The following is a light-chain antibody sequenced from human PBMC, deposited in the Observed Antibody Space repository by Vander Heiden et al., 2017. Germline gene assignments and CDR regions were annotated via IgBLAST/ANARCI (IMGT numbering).Light chain of an antibody. CDR1: QDINNY. J-gene: IGKJ4*01. V-gene: IGKV1-33*01. Sequence: DIQMTPSPSSLSASVGDRVTITCQASQDINNYLNWYQQNSGKAPELLSYDASKLEPGVPSRFSGSGSATAFTFTISSLQPGDIATYYCQRYDSLPLTFGGGTKVDIK. CDR3: QRYDSLPLT. CDR2: DAS.